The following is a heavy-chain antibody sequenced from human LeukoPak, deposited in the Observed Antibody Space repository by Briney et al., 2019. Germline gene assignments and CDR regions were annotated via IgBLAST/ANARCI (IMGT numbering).Heavy chain of an antibody. V-gene: IGHV1-3*01. CDR2: INAGNGNT. D-gene: IGHD2-2*01. J-gene: IGHJ6*02. CDR3: ARDLWGCSSTSCYSHAGDYGMDV. CDR1: GYTFTSYA. Sequence: ASVKVSCKASGYTFTSYAMHWVRQAPGQRLEWMGRINAGNGNTKYSQKCQGRVTITRDTSARTAYMELSSLRSEDTAVYYCARDLWGCSSTSCYSHAGDYGMDVWGQGTTVTVS.